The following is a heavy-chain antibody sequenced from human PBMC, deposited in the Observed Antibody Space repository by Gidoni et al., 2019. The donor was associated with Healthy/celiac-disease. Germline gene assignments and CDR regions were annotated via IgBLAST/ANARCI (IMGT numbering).Heavy chain of an antibody. J-gene: IGHJ4*02. Sequence: EVQLVESGGGLVQPGGSLRLSCAASGFTVSSNYMSWVRQAPGKGLEWVAVIYSGGSTYYADSVKGRFTIYRDNSKNTLYLQMNSLRAEDTAVYYCARDSPAYDSFDYWGQGTLVTVSS. CDR3: ARDSPAYDSFDY. D-gene: IGHD3-3*01. CDR1: GFTVSSNY. CDR2: IYSGGST. V-gene: IGHV3-66*02.